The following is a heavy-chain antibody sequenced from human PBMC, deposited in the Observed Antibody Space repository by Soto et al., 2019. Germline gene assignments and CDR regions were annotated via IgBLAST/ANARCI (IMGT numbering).Heavy chain of an antibody. Sequence: ASVKVSCKDSGGTFSDFTINWVRQAPGQRLEWMRGIIPLFDTANYAENLQCRGTITAEESPSISYKDVGSLRSEDADVYYCAGNRTLTGYSDGIDVWRQGTMVTVYS. CDR3: AGNRTLTGYSDGIDV. CDR2: IIPLFDTA. CDR1: GGTFSDFT. J-gene: IGHJ6*02. V-gene: IGHV1-69*13.